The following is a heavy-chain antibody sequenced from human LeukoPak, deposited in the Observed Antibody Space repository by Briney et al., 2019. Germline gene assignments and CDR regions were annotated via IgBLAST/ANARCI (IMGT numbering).Heavy chain of an antibody. V-gene: IGHV3-23*01. D-gene: IGHD3-3*01. Sequence: GGSLRLSCAASGFTFSDHQMDWVRQAPGKGLEWVSAISGSGGSTYYADSVKGRFTISRDNSKNTLYLQMNSLRAEDTAVYYCAKDLNYDFWSGYYLYWGQGTLVTVSS. CDR2: ISGSGGST. CDR3: AKDLNYDFWSGYYLY. J-gene: IGHJ4*02. CDR1: GFTFSDHQ.